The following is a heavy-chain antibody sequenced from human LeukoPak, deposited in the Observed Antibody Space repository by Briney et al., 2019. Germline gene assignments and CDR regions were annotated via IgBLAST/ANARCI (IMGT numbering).Heavy chain of an antibody. D-gene: IGHD3-9*01. Sequence: PSETLSLTCTVSGASISSNNFYWSWIRQPPGKGLEWIGYIYYNGSTYYNASLKSRITMSLDTSRNQFSLDLSSVTAADTAMYFCASGQRKFDWISYLDDWGQGTLVNVSS. CDR1: GASISSNNFY. CDR2: IYYNGST. V-gene: IGHV4-30-4*01. CDR3: ASGQRKFDWISYLDD. J-gene: IGHJ4*02.